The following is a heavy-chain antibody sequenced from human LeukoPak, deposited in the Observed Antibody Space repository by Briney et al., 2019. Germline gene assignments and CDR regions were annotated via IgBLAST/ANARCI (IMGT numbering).Heavy chain of an antibody. V-gene: IGHV3-23*01. Sequence: PGGSLRLSCAASGFTFSSYAMSWVRQAPGKGLEWVSAISGSGGSTYYADSVKGRFTISRDNSKNTLYLQMNSLRAEDTAVYYCARDPNSYGLWYFDYWGQGTLVTVSS. D-gene: IGHD5-18*01. CDR1: GFTFSSYA. CDR2: ISGSGGST. CDR3: ARDPNSYGLWYFDY. J-gene: IGHJ4*02.